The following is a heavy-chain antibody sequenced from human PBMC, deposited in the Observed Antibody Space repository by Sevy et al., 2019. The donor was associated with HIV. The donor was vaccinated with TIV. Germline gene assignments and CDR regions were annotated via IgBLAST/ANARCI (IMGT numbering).Heavy chain of an antibody. J-gene: IGHJ4*02. CDR1: GFTFSTYG. D-gene: IGHD4-17*01. CDR2: IWYDVRNT. V-gene: IGHV3-33*01. Sequence: GGSLRLSCAASGFTFSTYGMHWVRQAPGKGLEWLAVIWYDVRNTYYADSVKGRFTISGDNSKNTLFLHMRSLRAADTAFYYSAREPRIYGYYLLAYFDFWGQGTLVTVSS. CDR3: AREPRIYGYYLLAYFDF.